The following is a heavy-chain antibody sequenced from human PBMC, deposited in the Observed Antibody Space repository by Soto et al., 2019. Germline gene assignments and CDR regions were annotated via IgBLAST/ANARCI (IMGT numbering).Heavy chain of an antibody. Sequence: GGSLRLSCTASGFTFGDYAMSWFRQAPGKGLEWVGFIRSKAYGGTTEYAASVKGRFTISRDDSKSIAYLQMNSLKTEDTAVYYCTRAGYSGYLNFDYWGQGTLLTVSS. CDR3: TRAGYSGYLNFDY. CDR2: IRSKAYGGTT. D-gene: IGHD5-12*01. CDR1: GFTFGDYA. J-gene: IGHJ4*02. V-gene: IGHV3-49*03.